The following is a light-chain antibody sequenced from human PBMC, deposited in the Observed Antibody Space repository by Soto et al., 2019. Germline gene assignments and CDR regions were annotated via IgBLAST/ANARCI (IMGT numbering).Light chain of an antibody. CDR3: QQYYSTRT. CDR1: QSVLYSSNNKNY. Sequence: DIVMTQSPDSLAVSLGERATINCKSSQSVLYSSNNKNYLGWYKQKPGQPPKLLIYWASTRESGVPDRFSGSGSGTDFTLTISSLQAEDVAVYYCQQYYSTRTFGQGTKVEI. J-gene: IGKJ1*01. V-gene: IGKV4-1*01. CDR2: WAS.